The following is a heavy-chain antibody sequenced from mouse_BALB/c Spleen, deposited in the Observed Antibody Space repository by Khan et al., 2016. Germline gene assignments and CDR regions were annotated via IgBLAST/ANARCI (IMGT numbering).Heavy chain of an antibody. D-gene: IGHD1-1*01. CDR1: GYSFADYF. CDR2: VNPYNGDT. Sequence: VQLKQSGPELVKPGASVKISCKASGYSFADYFMNWVKQSHGKSLEWIGRVNPYNGDTFYNQKLKGKASMTVEKSYRTAHMELLSLTSEDSAVXSCGSAGIYVNLYFDFWGAGTTVTVSS. CDR3: GSAGIYVNLYFDF. J-gene: IGHJ1*01. V-gene: IGHV1-37*01.